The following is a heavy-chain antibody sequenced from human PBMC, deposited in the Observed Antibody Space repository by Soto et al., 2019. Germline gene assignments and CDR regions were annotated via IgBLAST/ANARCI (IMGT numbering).Heavy chain of an antibody. CDR3: ARDSGYDNNWFDP. D-gene: IGHD5-12*01. J-gene: IGHJ5*02. V-gene: IGHV1-2*02. CDR1: GYTFTGYY. CDR2: INPNSGGT. Sequence: ASVKVSCKASGYTFTGYYMHWVRQAPGQGLEWMGWINPNSGGTNYAQKFQGRVTMTRDTSISTAYMELSRLRSGDTAVYYCARDSGYDNNWFDPWGQGTLVTVSS.